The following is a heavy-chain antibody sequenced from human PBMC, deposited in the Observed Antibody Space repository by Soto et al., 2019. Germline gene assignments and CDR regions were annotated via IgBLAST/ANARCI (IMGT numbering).Heavy chain of an antibody. CDR1: GFTVSSNY. Sequence: EVQLVESGGGLIQPGGSLRLSCAASGFTVSSNYMSWVRQAPGKGLEWVSVIYSGGSTYYADSVKGRFTISRDNSKNTLYLQMNSLRAEVTAVYYCARECSGGSCYGGMDVWGQGTTVTVSS. CDR2: IYSGGST. CDR3: ARECSGGSCYGGMDV. D-gene: IGHD2-15*01. V-gene: IGHV3-53*01. J-gene: IGHJ6*02.